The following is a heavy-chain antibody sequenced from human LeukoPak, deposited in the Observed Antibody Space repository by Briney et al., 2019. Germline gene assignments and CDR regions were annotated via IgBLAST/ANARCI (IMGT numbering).Heavy chain of an antibody. CDR3: VRGRYDSSGYNYWYFDL. Sequence: SETLSLTCTVSGGSITSGDYYWTWIRQHPGKGLEWIGYIYHSGYTYYNPSLKSRVTMSLDTSKNKFSLKLSSVTAADTAVYYCVRGRYDSSGYNYWYFDLWGRGTLVTVSS. CDR1: GGSITSGDYY. CDR2: IYHSGYT. V-gene: IGHV4-31*03. J-gene: IGHJ2*01. D-gene: IGHD3-22*01.